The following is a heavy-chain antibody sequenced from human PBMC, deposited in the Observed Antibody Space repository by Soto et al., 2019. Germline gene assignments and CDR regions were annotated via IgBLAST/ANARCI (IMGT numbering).Heavy chain of an antibody. CDR3: ARIFDFLSGYYFSY. CDR2: IFWDDDK. CDR1: GFSLSTSGLA. J-gene: IGHJ4*02. D-gene: IGHD3-3*01. V-gene: IGHV2-5*02. Sequence: QITLKGSGPTLVKPTQPLTLTCTFSGFSLSTSGLAVGWIRQAPRKAPEWLAFIFWDDDKRYSPSLENRLTITKDTSKNQVVLTMTNMDPVDTATYYCARIFDFLSGYYFSYWGRGTLVTVSS.